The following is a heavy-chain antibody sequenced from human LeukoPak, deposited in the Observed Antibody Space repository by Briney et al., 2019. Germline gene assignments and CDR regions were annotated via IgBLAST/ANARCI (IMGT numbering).Heavy chain of an antibody. V-gene: IGHV1-69*13. CDR1: GGTFSSYA. CDR3: ASRLLYGSGSEPRYYYYYMDV. CDR2: IIPIFGTA. J-gene: IGHJ6*03. Sequence: ASVKVSCKASGGTFSSYAISWVRQAPGQGLEWMGGIIPIFGTANYAQKFQGRVTITADESTSTAYMELSSLRSEDTAVYYCASRLLYGSGSEPRYYYYYMDVWGKGTTVTISS. D-gene: IGHD3-10*01.